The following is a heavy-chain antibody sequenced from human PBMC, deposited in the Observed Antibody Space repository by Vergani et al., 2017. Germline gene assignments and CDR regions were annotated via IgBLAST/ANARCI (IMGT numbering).Heavy chain of an antibody. Sequence: QVQLVESGGGVVQPGRSLRLSCAASGFTFSSYGMHWVRQAPGKGLEWVAVISYDGSNKYYADSVKGRFTISRDNSKNTLYLQMNSLRAEDTAVYYCARDLVGATSHWGQGTLVTVSS. J-gene: IGHJ4*02. D-gene: IGHD1-26*01. CDR3: ARDLVGATSH. CDR2: ISYDGSNK. V-gene: IGHV3-30*03. CDR1: GFTFSSYG.